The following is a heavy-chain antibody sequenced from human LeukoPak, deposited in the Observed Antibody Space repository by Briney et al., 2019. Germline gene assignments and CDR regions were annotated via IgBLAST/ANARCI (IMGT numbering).Heavy chain of an antibody. Sequence: PGGSLRLSRASSGFSFNAFWMAWVRQAPGTGPKWVANINPAGSETFHVDPVKGQFSICRDHAKNLVYLQMNRLRAEDTAVYYCATFGLVAALDLWGQGTLVTVSS. CDR3: ATFGLVAALDL. CDR1: GFSFNAFW. V-gene: IGHV3-7*01. CDR2: INPAGSET. D-gene: IGHD5-12*01. J-gene: IGHJ4*02.